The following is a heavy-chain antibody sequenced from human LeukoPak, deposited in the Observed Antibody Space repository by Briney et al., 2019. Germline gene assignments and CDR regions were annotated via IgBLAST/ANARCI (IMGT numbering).Heavy chain of an antibody. V-gene: IGHV3-23*01. J-gene: IGHJ4*02. CDR1: GFAFSSYA. D-gene: IGHD5-18*01. Sequence: GGSLRLSCAASGFAFSSYAMSWVRQAPGKGLEWVSAISGSGGSTYYADSVKGRFTISRDNSKNTLYLQMNSLRAEDTAVYYCAKDPVQLWSPLFDYWGQGTLVTVSS. CDR2: ISGSGGST. CDR3: AKDPVQLWSPLFDY.